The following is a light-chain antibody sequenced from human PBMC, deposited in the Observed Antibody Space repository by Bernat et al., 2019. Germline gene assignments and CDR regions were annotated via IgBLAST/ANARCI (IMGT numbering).Light chain of an antibody. CDR3: MQGSHWPPT. J-gene: IGKJ4*01. CDR2: KVS. V-gene: IGKV2-30*01. Sequence: DVAMTQSPLSPPVTLGQPASISCKSSQSLVDGDGNIYLNWFQQRPGQSPRRLFYKVSNRDSGVPDRFSGSGSGTDFLLKISRVEAEVFGVYYCMQGSHWPPTFGGGTKVEIK. CDR1: QSLVDGDGNIY.